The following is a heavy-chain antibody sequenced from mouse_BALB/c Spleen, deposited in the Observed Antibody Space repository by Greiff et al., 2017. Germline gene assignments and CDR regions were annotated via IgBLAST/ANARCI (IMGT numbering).Heavy chain of an antibody. V-gene: IGHV1-54*01. CDR1: GYAFTNYL. D-gene: IGHD2-1*01. CDR3: ASYGNYDRFAY. CDR2: INPGSGGT. J-gene: IGHJ3*01. Sequence: QVQLKQSGAELVRPGTSVKVSCKASGYAFTNYLIEWVKQRPGQGLEWIGVINPGSGGTNYNEKFKGKATLTADKSSSTAYMQLSSLTSDDSAVYFCASYGNYDRFAYWGQGTLVTVSA.